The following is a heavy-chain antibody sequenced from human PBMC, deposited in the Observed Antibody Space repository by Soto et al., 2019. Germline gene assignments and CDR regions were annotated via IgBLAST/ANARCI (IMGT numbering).Heavy chain of an antibody. J-gene: IGHJ4*02. CDR2: ISAYNGNT. Sequence: ASVKGSCKASGYTFTSYGISWVRQAPGQGLEWMGWISAYNGNTNYAQKLQGRVTMTTDTSTSTAYMELRSLRSDDTAVYYCARDIVVVVAATRIGDFDYWGQGTLVTVSS. CDR1: GYTFTSYG. V-gene: IGHV1-18*01. CDR3: ARDIVVVVAATRIGDFDY. D-gene: IGHD2-15*01.